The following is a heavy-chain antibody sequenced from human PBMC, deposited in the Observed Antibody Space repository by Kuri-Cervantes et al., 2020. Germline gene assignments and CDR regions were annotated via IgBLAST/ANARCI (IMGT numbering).Heavy chain of an antibody. Sequence: LSLTCAASGFTFSSSWMHWVRQAPGKGLVWVSHINSDGGSTNYADSMKGRFTISRDNAKNSLYLQMNSLRDEDTAVYYCAREGLDILTGHYYYGMDVWGQGTTVTVSS. V-gene: IGHV3-74*01. J-gene: IGHJ6*02. CDR2: INSDGGST. CDR1: GFTFSSSW. D-gene: IGHD3-9*01. CDR3: AREGLDILTGHYYYGMDV.